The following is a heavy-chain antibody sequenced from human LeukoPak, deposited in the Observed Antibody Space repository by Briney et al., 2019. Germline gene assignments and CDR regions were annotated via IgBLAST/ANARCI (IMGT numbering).Heavy chain of an antibody. CDR1: GGSFSGYY. CDR3: ARIMTTVTTFDY. CDR2: VNHSGST. V-gene: IGHV4-34*01. J-gene: IGHJ4*02. Sequence: ASETLSLTCAVYGGSFSGYYWSWIRQPPGKGLEWIGEVNHSGSTNYNPSLKSRVTISVDTSKNQFSLKLSSVTAADTAVYYCARIMTTVTTFDYWGQGTLVTVSS. D-gene: IGHD4-17*01.